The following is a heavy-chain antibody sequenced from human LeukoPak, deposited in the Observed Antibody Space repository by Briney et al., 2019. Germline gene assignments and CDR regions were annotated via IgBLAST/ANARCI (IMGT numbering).Heavy chain of an antibody. J-gene: IGHJ6*03. V-gene: IGHV3-21*01. CDR2: ISSSSSYI. CDR3: ARVGGITLALAPSPFPDYNYYYMDV. D-gene: IGHD3-10*01. Sequence: PGGSLRLSCAASGFTFSSYEMNWVRQAPGKGLEWVSSISSSSSYIYYADSVKGRFTISRDNAKKSLYLQMNSLRAEDTGVYYCARVGGITLALAPSPFPDYNYYYMDVWGKGTTVTVSS. CDR1: GFTFSSYE.